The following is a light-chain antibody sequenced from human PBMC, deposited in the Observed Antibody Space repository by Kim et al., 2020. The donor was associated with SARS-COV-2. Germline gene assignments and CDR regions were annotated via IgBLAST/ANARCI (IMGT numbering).Light chain of an antibody. CDR2: DAS. CDR3: HQYQSYPYT. V-gene: IGKV1-5*01. Sequence: SASVGDRVTITCRASQSSNSWLAWYQQQPGTAPKLLIYDASSLQSGVPPRFSGRGSGTEFTLTISSLQPDDFATYYCHQYQSYPYTFGQGTKLEI. J-gene: IGKJ2*01. CDR1: QSSNSW.